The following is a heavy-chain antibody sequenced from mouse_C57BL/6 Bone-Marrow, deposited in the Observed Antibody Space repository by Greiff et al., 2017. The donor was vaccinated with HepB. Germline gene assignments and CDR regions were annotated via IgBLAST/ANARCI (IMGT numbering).Heavy chain of an antibody. J-gene: IGHJ4*01. CDR3: ARCPDY. Sequence: QVQLQQSGAELVRPGASVKLSCKASGYTFTDYYINWVKQRPGQGLEWIARIYPGSGNTYYNEKFKGKATLTAEKSSSTAYMQLSSLTSEDSAVYFCARCPDYWGQGTSVTVSS. CDR1: GYTFTDYY. V-gene: IGHV1-76*01. CDR2: IYPGSGNT.